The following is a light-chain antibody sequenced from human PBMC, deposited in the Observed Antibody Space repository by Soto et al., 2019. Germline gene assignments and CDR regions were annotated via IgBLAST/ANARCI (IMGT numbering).Light chain of an antibody. Sequence: EIVMTQSPATLSVSPGERATLSCRASQSVSSNLAWYQQKPGQAPRLLIYGAFTRATGIPARFSGSGSGTEFTLTISSLQSEDFAVYYCQQYNNWPRTFVQGTKVEIK. V-gene: IGKV3-15*01. CDR2: GAF. CDR3: QQYNNWPRT. J-gene: IGKJ1*01. CDR1: QSVSSN.